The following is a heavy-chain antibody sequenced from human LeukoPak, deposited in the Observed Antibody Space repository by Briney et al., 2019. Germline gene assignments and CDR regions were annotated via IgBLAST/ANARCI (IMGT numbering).Heavy chain of an antibody. J-gene: IGHJ6*03. Sequence: GASVKVSCKASGYTFTGYYMHWVRQAPGQGLEWMGWINPNSGGTNYAQKLQGRVTMTTDTSTSTAYMELRSLRSDDTAVYYCARDLGPPAAMDVWGKGTTVTVSS. CDR1: GYTFTGYY. D-gene: IGHD1-26*01. V-gene: IGHV1-2*02. CDR2: INPNSGGT. CDR3: ARDLGPPAAMDV.